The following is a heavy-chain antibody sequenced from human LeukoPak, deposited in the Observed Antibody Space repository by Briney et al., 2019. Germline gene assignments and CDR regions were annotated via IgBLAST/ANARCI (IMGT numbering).Heavy chain of an antibody. Sequence: GESLKISCKGSGYSFTNYWIGWVRRMPGKGLDWMGIIYPGDSDTRYSPSFRGQVTISADKSISTAYLQWSSLKASATAMYYCARSDYGGNPRFDYWGQGTLVTVSS. V-gene: IGHV5-51*01. CDR3: ARSDYGGNPRFDY. CDR1: GYSFTNYW. CDR2: IYPGDSDT. D-gene: IGHD4-23*01. J-gene: IGHJ4*02.